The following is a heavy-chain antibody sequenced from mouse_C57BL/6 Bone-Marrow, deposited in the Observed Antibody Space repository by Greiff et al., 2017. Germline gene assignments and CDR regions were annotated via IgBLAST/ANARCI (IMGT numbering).Heavy chain of an antibody. D-gene: IGHD2-4*01. J-gene: IGHJ2*01. V-gene: IGHV1-62-2*01. CDR3: ARHERYYDYEGYFDY. CDR2: FYPGSGSI. CDR1: GYIFTEYT. Sequence: VQLQQSGAELVKPGASVKLSCKASGYIFTEYTIHWVKQRSGQGLEWIGWFYPGSGSIKYNERFKDKATLTADKSSNTVYMELSRLTSEDSAVYFYARHERYYDYEGYFDYWGQGTTLTVSS.